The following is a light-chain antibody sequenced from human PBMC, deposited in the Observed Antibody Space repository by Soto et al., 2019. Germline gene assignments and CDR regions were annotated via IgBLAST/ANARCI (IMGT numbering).Light chain of an antibody. CDR3: QQYGDSPPMYT. CDR1: QSVGSDY. Sequence: EIVLTQSQRTLSLSPGERVTLSCRTSQSVGSDYLAWYQQKPGQAPRLLMYGASSRSTGIPDRFSGSGSGRDFTLTISKVEPEDFAVYYCQQYGDSPPMYTFGQGTKLEIK. J-gene: IGKJ2*01. CDR2: GAS. V-gene: IGKV3-20*01.